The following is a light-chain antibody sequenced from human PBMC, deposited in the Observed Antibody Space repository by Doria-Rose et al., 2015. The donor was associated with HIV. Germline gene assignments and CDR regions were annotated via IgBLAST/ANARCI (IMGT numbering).Light chain of an antibody. Sequence: EIVLTQSPGTLSLSPGERATLSCRASQSFSSTYLAWYQQNPGQAPSLIIYDGSTRATGIPDRFSASVSGTDFTLTIIRLEPEDFALYYCHQYGTSWTFGQGTKVEI. CDR2: DGS. CDR1: QSFSSTY. J-gene: IGKJ1*01. V-gene: IGKV3-20*01. CDR3: HQYGTSWT.